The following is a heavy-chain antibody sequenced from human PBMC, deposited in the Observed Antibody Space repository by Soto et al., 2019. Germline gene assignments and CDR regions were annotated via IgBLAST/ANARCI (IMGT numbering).Heavy chain of an antibody. Sequence: GASVKVSCKASGGTFSSYAISWLRQAPGQGLEWMGGIIPIFGAANYAQKFQGRVTITADESTSTAYMELSSLRSEDTAVYYCARDKGYSYARRGGYYYYYGMDVWGQGTTVTVSS. V-gene: IGHV1-69*13. J-gene: IGHJ6*02. D-gene: IGHD5-18*01. CDR2: IIPIFGAA. CDR1: GGTFSSYA. CDR3: ARDKGYSYARRGGYYYYYGMDV.